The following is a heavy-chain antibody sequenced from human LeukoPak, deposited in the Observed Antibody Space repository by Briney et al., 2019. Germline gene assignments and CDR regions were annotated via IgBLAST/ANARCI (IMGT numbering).Heavy chain of an antibody. CDR3: ARGAPAEAFDI. CDR1: GGSISSYY. CDR2: VYYSGST. D-gene: IGHD1-26*01. Sequence: SETLSLTCTISGGSISSYYWSWIRQAPGKGLEWIAYVYYSGSTNYNPSLKSRVTISVDTSKNHSSLKLNSVTAADTAVYYCARGAPAEAFDIWGQGTMVTVSS. V-gene: IGHV4-59*01. J-gene: IGHJ3*02.